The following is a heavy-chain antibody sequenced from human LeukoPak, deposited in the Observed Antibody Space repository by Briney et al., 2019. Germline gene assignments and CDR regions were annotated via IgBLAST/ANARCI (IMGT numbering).Heavy chain of an antibody. J-gene: IGHJ3*02. Sequence: SETLSLTCTVSGGSISSSSYYWGWIRQPPGKGLEWIGSFYYSGSTYYNPSLKSRVTISVDTSKNQFSLRLSSVTGADTAVYYCARRRSRGAFDIWGQGTMVTVSS. D-gene: IGHD3-10*01. CDR2: FYYSGST. CDR3: ARRRSRGAFDI. V-gene: IGHV4-39*01. CDR1: GGSISSSSYY.